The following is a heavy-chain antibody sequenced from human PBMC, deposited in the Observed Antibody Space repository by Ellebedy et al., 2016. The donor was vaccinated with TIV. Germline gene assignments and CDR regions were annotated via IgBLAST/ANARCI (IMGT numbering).Heavy chain of an antibody. Sequence: PGGSLRLSCAASGFTFSFYGMHWVRQAPGKGLEWVAVIWYDGSNKYYAGSVKGRFTISRDTSKNTLYLQMNSLRAEDTAVYYCARARAATTVTDYFDYWGQGTLVTVSS. CDR2: IWYDGSNK. CDR1: GFTFSFYG. CDR3: ARARAATTVTDYFDY. D-gene: IGHD4-17*01. J-gene: IGHJ4*02. V-gene: IGHV3-33*01.